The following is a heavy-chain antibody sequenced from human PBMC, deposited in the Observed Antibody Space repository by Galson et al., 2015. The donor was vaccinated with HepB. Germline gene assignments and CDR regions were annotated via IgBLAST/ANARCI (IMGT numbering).Heavy chain of an antibody. CDR2: IIPIFGTA. D-gene: IGHD2-2*01. J-gene: IGHJ6*02. V-gene: IGHV1-69*13. CDR3: ARRVGLDCSSTSCYDYYYGMDV. CDR1: GGTFSSYA. Sequence: SVKVSCKASGGTFSSYAISWVRQAPGQGLEWMGGIIPIFGTANYAQKFQGRVTITADESTSTAYMELSSLRSEDTAVYYCARRVGLDCSSTSCYDYYYGMDVWGQGTTVTVSS.